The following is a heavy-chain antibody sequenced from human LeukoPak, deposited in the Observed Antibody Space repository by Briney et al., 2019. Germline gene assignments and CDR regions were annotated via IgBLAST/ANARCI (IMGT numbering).Heavy chain of an antibody. CDR3: ARDRGDIVVGAIDY. V-gene: IGHV1-2*02. D-gene: IGHD2-2*01. CDR1: GYTFTGYY. J-gene: IGHJ4*02. CDR2: INPNSGGT. Sequence: ASVKVSCKASGYTFTGYYMHWVRQAPGQGLEWMGWINPNSGGTNYAQKFQGRVTMTRDTSISTAYMELSRLRSDDTAVYYCARDRGDIVVGAIDYWGQGTLVTVSS.